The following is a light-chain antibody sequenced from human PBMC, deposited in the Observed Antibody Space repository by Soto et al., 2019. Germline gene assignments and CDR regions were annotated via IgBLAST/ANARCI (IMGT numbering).Light chain of an antibody. CDR2: AAS. J-gene: IGKJ5*01. CDR3: QQANSFPIT. CDR1: QSISTW. Sequence: DIQMTQSPSSVSASVGDSVTITCRASQSISTWLAWFQQKPGEAPKLLIYAASSLQSGVPSRFSGSGSGTDFTLTISSLQPEDFATYYCQQANSFPITFGQGTRLEIK. V-gene: IGKV1D-12*01.